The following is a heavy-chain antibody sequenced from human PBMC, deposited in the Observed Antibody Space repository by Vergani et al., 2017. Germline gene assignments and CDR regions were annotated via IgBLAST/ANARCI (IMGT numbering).Heavy chain of an antibody. Sequence: QVQLVQSGAEVKKPGASVKVSCKAPGYPFIGYYMHWVRQAPGQGLEWMGWINPNSGGTNYAQKFQGRVTMTRDTSISTAYMELGRLRSDDTAVYYCSCSRSLDYYYGMDVWGQGTTVTVSS. J-gene: IGHJ6*02. V-gene: IGHV1-2*02. D-gene: IGHD2-15*01. CDR1: GYPFIGYY. CDR3: SCSRSLDYYYGMDV. CDR2: INPNSGGT.